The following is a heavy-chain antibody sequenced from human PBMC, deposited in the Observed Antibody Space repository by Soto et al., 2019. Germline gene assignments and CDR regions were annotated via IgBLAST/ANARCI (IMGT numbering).Heavy chain of an antibody. D-gene: IGHD6-19*01. Sequence: RLSCAASGFPVSSHAMGWVRQAPGKGLEWVSSTIDSGGRSYHADSVRGRFTISRDNSKNTLYLQMNSLRADDTAIYYCAKDKMEQWLVGGYYDYWGQGARVTAPQ. CDR2: TIDSGGRS. J-gene: IGHJ4*02. CDR1: GFPVSSHA. CDR3: AKDKMEQWLVGGYYDY. V-gene: IGHV3-23*01.